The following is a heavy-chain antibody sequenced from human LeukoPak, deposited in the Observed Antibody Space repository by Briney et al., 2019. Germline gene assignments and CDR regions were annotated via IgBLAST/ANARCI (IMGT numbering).Heavy chain of an antibody. CDR2: VSYDGSDK. CDR3: AKDWNYYDTSVPFYYYYMEV. J-gene: IGHJ6*03. CDR1: GFTFSVYG. D-gene: IGHD3-22*01. Sequence: TGGSLGLSCAASGFTFSVYGMHWVRQAPGKGLEWVAVVSYDGSDKYYSDSVEGRLSISRDNSKNTVYLQMSSLRAEDTAVYFCAKDWNYYDTSVPFYYYYMEVWGKGTTVTVSS. V-gene: IGHV3-30*18.